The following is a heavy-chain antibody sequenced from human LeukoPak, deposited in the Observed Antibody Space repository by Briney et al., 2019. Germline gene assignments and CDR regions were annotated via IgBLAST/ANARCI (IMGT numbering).Heavy chain of an antibody. D-gene: IGHD2/OR15-2a*01. J-gene: IGHJ5*02. CDR2: IAFNGSEQ. Sequence: GGSLRLSCAASGFPFSSYTMHWARQAPGKGLEWVAFIAFNGSEQKYAGSVKGRFTISRDNSKNILYLQMNGLRIDDTAVYYCARDRSTTSKYFDPWGQGTLVTVSS. CDR3: ARDRSTTSKYFDP. CDR1: GFPFSSYT. V-gene: IGHV3-30*04.